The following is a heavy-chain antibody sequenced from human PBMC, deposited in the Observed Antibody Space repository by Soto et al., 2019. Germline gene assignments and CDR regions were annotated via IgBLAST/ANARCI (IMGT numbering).Heavy chain of an antibody. CDR1: GGTIIDYY. Sequence: SETLSLTCTVAGGTIIDYYLSWIRKHPGKGLEWIGYIYYSGTTDYSPSLKSRVTISVDTSKNQFSLKLSSVTAADSAIYYCARQSGGYYYYGMDVWGQGTTVTVSS. CDR3: ARQSGGYYYYGMDV. J-gene: IGHJ6*02. CDR2: IYYSGTT. V-gene: IGHV4-59*08. D-gene: IGHD1-26*01.